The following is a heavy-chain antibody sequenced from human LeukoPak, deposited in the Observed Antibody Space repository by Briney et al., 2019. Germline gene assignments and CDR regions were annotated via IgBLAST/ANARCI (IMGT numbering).Heavy chain of an antibody. D-gene: IGHD4-17*01. Sequence: KPSETLSLTCTVSGGSINNYYWSWIRQPAGKGLEWIGLIYSSGSTSYNPSLKSRVTISVDTSKNQFSLKLSSVTAADTAVYYCARTPYGDYSDYWGQGTLVTVSS. CDR2: IYSSGST. CDR3: ARTPYGDYSDY. J-gene: IGHJ4*02. CDR1: GGSINNYY. V-gene: IGHV4-4*07.